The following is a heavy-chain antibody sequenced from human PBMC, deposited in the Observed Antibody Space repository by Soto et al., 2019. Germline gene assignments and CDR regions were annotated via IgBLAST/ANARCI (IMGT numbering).Heavy chain of an antibody. CDR1: GGSISSGCYY. V-gene: IGHV4-31*03. J-gene: IGHJ5*02. Sequence: SETLSLTGTVSGGSISSGCYYWSWIRQHPVKGLEWIGNIYYIGNSHYSPSLRSRLTISIDTSKNQFSLRLSSVTAADTAVYYCARERQPYIRPQGVWFGPLGQGTLLTVSS. CDR3: ARERQPYIRPQGVWFGP. D-gene: IGHD3-16*01. CDR2: IYYIGNS.